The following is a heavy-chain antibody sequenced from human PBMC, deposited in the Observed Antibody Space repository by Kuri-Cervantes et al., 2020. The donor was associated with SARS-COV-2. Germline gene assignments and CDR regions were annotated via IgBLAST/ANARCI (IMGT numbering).Heavy chain of an antibody. CDR3: ARELTGDLDV. D-gene: IGHD7-27*01. Sequence: GESLKISCAASGFTFRSYSMNWVRQAPGKGLEWVSSISSSSSYIYYADSVKGRFTISRDNSKNTLYLQMNSLRAEDTAVYYCARELTGDLDVWGKGTTVTVSS. CDR2: ISSSSSYI. V-gene: IGHV3-21*01. CDR1: GFTFRSYS. J-gene: IGHJ6*04.